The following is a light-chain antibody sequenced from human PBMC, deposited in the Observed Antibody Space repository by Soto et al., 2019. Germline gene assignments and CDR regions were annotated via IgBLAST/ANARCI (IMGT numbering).Light chain of an antibody. Sequence: QSALTQPPSAAGSPGQSVTISCTGTSTDVGGYNYVSWYQQYPGKAPKLMIYEVTNRPSGVSNRFSGSKSGNTASLAISGLQAEDEADYYCSSYASGDTLVFGGGTKVTVL. CDR1: STDVGGYNY. J-gene: IGLJ3*02. V-gene: IGLV2-14*01. CDR2: EVT. CDR3: SSYASGDTLV.